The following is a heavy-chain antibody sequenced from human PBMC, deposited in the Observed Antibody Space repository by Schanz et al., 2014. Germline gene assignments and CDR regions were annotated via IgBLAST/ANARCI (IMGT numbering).Heavy chain of an antibody. CDR2: ISGSGRST. J-gene: IGHJ4*02. CDR1: GFIVSDSY. CDR3: ANYDVLAGFQY. Sequence: DVQLVESGGGLVQPGGSLRLSCAASGFIVSDSYMHWVRQAPGKGLEWVSVISGSGRSTYYADTVKGRFTISRENSKNTLYLQINNLRAKDTAVYYCANYDVLAGFQYWGQGTQVTVSS. D-gene: IGHD3-9*01. V-gene: IGHV3-23*04.